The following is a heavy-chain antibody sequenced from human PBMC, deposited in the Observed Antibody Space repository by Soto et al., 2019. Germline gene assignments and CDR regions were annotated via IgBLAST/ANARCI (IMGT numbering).Heavy chain of an antibody. CDR2: INPNSGST. D-gene: IGHD2-2*01. V-gene: IGHV1-2*04. CDR3: ARSRRTTLTYYFDY. J-gene: IGHJ4*02. CDR1: GYTFTSYG. Sequence: GASVKVSCKASGYTFTSYGISWVRQAPGQGLEWMGWINPNSGSTNYAQKFQGWVTMTRDTSISTAYMELSRLRSDDTAVYYCARSRRTTLTYYFDYWGQGTLVTVSS.